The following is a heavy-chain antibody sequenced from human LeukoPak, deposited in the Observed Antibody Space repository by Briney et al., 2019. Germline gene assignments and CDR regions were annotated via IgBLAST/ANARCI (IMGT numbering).Heavy chain of an antibody. Sequence: PGGSLRLSCAASGFTFSDYWMSWVRQAPGKGLQWLAILKQDESERYYVDSVKGRFTISRDNAKNSLYLQMNSLRAEDTAVYYCAELGITMIGGVWGKGTTVTISS. CDR1: GFTFSDYW. CDR2: LKQDESER. J-gene: IGHJ6*04. D-gene: IGHD3-10*02. V-gene: IGHV3-7*01. CDR3: AELGITMIGGV.